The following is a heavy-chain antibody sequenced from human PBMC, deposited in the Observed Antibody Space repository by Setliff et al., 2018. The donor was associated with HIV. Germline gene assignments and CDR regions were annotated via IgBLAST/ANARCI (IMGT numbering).Heavy chain of an antibody. J-gene: IGHJ4*02. D-gene: IGHD6-19*01. Sequence: GGSLRLSCAASGFTFSSSSMNWVRQAPGKGLEWVSGIGGSGGSSYYADSVKGRFTVSRDYSQNTIYLQMSSLSVEDSAVYYCAKSASWDLRGWLHWGQGALVTVSS. CDR2: IGGSGGSS. CDR1: GFTFSSSS. V-gene: IGHV3-23*01. CDR3: AKSASWDLRGWLH.